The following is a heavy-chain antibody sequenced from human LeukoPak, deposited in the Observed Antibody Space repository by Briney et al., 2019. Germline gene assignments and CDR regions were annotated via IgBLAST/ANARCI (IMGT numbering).Heavy chain of an antibody. CDR1: GFTFSNYA. Sequence: TGGSLRLSCAASGFTFSNYAMNWVRQAPGKGLEWVSGISGSGGSTYYADSVKGRFTISRDNSKNTLYLQMNSLRAEDTAVYYCAKDSAKKYDDYWGQGTLVTVSS. D-gene: IGHD2/OR15-2a*01. J-gene: IGHJ4*02. CDR2: ISGSGGST. V-gene: IGHV3-23*01. CDR3: AKDSAKKYDDY.